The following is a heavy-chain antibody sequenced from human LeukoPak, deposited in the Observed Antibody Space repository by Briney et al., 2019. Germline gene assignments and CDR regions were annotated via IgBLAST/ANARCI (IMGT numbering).Heavy chain of an antibody. Sequence: GGTLRLSCAASGFFFSTFGMSWVRQAPGKGLEWVSAISVGGGNTYYADSVKGRFTISRDNSRDTLYVQMNSLRAEDTAVYYCAKTPTYSSGWYGPFWDYWGQGTLVTVSS. D-gene: IGHD6-19*01. CDR3: AKTPTYSSGWYGPFWDY. CDR2: ISVGGGNT. J-gene: IGHJ4*02. V-gene: IGHV3-23*01. CDR1: GFFFSTFG.